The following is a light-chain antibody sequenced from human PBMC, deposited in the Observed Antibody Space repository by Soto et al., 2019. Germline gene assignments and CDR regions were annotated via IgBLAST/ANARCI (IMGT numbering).Light chain of an antibody. V-gene: IGLV4-60*02. CDR1: SGHSSYI. CDR2: LEGSGSY. J-gene: IGLJ1*01. Sequence: QSVLTQSSSASASLGSSVKLTCTLSSGHSSYIIAWHQQQPGKAPRYLMKLEGSGSYNKGSGVPDRFSGSSSGADRYLTISNLQFEDEADYYCETWESNTQVFGTATNFTVL. CDR3: ETWESNTQV.